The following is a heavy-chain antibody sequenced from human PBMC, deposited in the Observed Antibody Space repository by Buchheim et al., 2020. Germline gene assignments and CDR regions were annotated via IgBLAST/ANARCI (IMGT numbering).Heavy chain of an antibody. Sequence: QVQLQQWGAGLLKPSETLSLTCAVSGGSFSGYYWSWIRQPPGKGLEWIGEINHSGSTNYNPSLKSRVTISVDTSKNQFSLKLSSVTAADTAVYYCARGGRSRPYYYYGMDVWGQGTT. CDR3: ARGGRSRPYYYYGMDV. CDR1: GGSFSGYY. V-gene: IGHV4-34*01. J-gene: IGHJ6*02. CDR2: INHSGST.